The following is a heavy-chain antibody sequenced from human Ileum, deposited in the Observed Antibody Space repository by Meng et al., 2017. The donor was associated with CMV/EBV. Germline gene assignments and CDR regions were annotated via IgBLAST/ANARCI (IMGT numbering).Heavy chain of an antibody. CDR3: ARDFQWHIDY. CDR1: GFAFSHYG. D-gene: IGHD2/OR15-2a*01. Sequence: LSGAGSGFAFSHYGRHWVRQAPGKGLEWVNFIHYDASSKDYADSVKGRFTISRDNSKNTVYLQMNSLRPEDTAVYYCARDFQWHIDYWGQGTLVTVSS. V-gene: IGHV3-30*02. J-gene: IGHJ4*02. CDR2: IHYDASSK.